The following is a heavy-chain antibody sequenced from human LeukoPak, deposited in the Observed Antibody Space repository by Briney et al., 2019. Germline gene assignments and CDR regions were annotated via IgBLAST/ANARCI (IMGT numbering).Heavy chain of an antibody. CDR3: AREGMGIEAGTVDY. CDR1: GGSISSYY. CDR2: IYYSGST. D-gene: IGHD1/OR15-1a*01. V-gene: IGHV4-59*01. Sequence: SETLSLTCTVSGGSISSYYWTWIRQPPGKGLEWIGYIYYSGSTSYNPSLKSRVTISVDTSKNQFSLKLSSVTAADTAVYYCAREGMGIEAGTVDYWGQGTLVTASS. J-gene: IGHJ4*02.